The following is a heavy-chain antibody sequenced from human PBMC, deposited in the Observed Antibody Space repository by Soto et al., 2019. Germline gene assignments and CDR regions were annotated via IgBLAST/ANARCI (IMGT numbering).Heavy chain of an antibody. J-gene: IGHJ3*02. Sequence: QLQLQESGSGLVKPSETLSLTCAVSGGPISSDYYSWSWIRQPPGKDLEWIGYIYHGGSTYYNPSLRSRVTLAVDTSKNHFSLRLTSVTAADAAVYSCARLNRLRNDAFDIWGQGTLVAVSS. CDR2: IYHGGST. V-gene: IGHV4-30-2*01. D-gene: IGHD3-16*01. CDR1: GGPISSDYYS. CDR3: ARLNRLRNDAFDI.